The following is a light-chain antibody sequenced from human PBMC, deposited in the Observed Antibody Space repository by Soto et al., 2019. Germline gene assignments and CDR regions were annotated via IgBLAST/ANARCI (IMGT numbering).Light chain of an antibody. CDR3: CSYAGSRTSYV. Sequence: QSALTQPASVSGSPGQSINISCTGTSSDVGSYNLVSWYQQHPGKAPKLMIYEGSKRPSGVSNRFSGSKSGNTASLTISGLQAEDEADYYCCSYAGSRTSYVFGTGTKVTVL. V-gene: IGLV2-23*01. J-gene: IGLJ1*01. CDR2: EGS. CDR1: SSDVGSYNL.